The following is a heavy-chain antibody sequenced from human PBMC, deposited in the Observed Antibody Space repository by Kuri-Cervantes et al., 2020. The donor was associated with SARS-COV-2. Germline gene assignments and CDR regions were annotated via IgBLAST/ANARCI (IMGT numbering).Heavy chain of an antibody. CDR3: ARGSYDFWSGYYYYYGMDV. CDR2: IYYSGST. Sequence: SETLSLTCTVSGGSISSSSYYWGWIRQPPGKGLEWIGSIYYSGSTNYNPSLKSRVTISVDTSKNQFSLKLSSVTAADTAVYYCARGSYDFWSGYYYYYGMDVWGQGTTVTVSS. D-gene: IGHD3-3*01. CDR1: GGSISSSSYY. V-gene: IGHV4-39*07. J-gene: IGHJ6*02.